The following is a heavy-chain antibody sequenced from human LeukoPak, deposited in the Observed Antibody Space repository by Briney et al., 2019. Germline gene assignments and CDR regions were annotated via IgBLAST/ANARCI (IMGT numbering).Heavy chain of an antibody. Sequence: ASMKVSCKASGYTFTSYGITWVRQAPGQGLEWMGWISAYNGNTNYAQNFQGRVTMTTDTSTSTAYMELRSLRSDDTAVYYCARVRYCSGGSCYWSSDYWGQGTLVTVSS. CDR3: ARVRYCSGGSCYWSSDY. D-gene: IGHD2-15*01. CDR1: GYTFTSYG. CDR2: ISAYNGNT. J-gene: IGHJ4*02. V-gene: IGHV1-18*01.